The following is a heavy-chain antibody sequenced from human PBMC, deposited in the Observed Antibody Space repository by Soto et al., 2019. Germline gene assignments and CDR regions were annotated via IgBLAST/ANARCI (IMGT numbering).Heavy chain of an antibody. CDR3: ARDRFLYGDYPTFGM. V-gene: IGHV1-69*18. J-gene: IGHJ4*02. Sequence: QVQLVQSGAEVKKPGSSVKVSCMTFGGTFNTYGISWVRQAPGQGLEWMGRIIPVFGKPKYAQKLQGRVTISADESTSTAYMELRRLRSDDTAIYYCARDRFLYGDYPTFGMWGQGTLVTVSS. CDR1: GGTFNTYG. D-gene: IGHD4-17*01. CDR2: IIPVFGKP.